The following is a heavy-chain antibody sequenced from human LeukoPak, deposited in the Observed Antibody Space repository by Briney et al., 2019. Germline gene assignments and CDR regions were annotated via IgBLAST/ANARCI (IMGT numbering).Heavy chain of an antibody. J-gene: IGHJ4*02. D-gene: IGHD3-22*01. CDR1: SYSFSGGYY. Sequence: PSETLSLTCVVSSYSFSGGYYWGWIRQPPGKGLEWIGSISHSASTYYNPSFKSRVTMSIDTSRNRFSLKLSSVTAADTAVYYCARRYYYDTIGYYDYWGQGTLVTVSP. CDR2: ISHSAST. CDR3: ARRYYYDTIGYYDY. V-gene: IGHV4-38-2*01.